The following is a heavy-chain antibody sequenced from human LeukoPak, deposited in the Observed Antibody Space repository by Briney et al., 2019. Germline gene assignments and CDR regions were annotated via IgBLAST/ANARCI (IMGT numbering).Heavy chain of an antibody. CDR1: GGSISSSSYY. CDR3: ARHPAVDTAMVGY. Sequence: SETLSLTCTVSGGSISSSSYYWGWIRQPPGKGLEWIGSIYYSGSTYYNPSLKSRVTISVDTSKNRFSLKLSSVTAADTAVYYCARHPAVDTAMVGYWGQGTLVTVSS. CDR2: IYYSGST. J-gene: IGHJ4*02. D-gene: IGHD5-18*01. V-gene: IGHV4-39*01.